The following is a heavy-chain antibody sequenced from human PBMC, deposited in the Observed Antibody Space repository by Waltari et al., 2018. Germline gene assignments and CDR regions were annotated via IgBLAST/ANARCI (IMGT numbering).Heavy chain of an antibody. CDR1: GVYISPFY. CDR3: AREDHGDFHLRYFDV. CDR2: IYASGTP. D-gene: IGHD2-21*02. J-gene: IGHJ2*01. V-gene: IGHV4-4*07. Sequence: QVLLQVSGPGLVQPSETLSLICSVCGVYISPFYWNWIRQPAGKGLEWIGRIYASGTPNYSPSLNSRVTMSVDTSKNQFSLKLRYVTASDTAVYYCAREDHGDFHLRYFDVWGRGIPVTVSS.